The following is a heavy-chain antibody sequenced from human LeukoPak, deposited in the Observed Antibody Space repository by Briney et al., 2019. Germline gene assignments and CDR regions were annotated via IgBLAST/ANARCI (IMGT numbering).Heavy chain of an antibody. CDR2: MNPNSGNT. CDR1: GYTFTSYD. CDR3: ARLRRYNKNWFDP. D-gene: IGHD1-14*01. Sequence: ASVKVSCKASGYTFTSYDINWVRQATGQGLEWMGWMNPNSGNTGYAQKFQGRVTITRNTSISTAYMELSSLRSEDTAVYYCARLRRYNKNWFDPWGQGTLVTVSS. J-gene: IGHJ5*02. V-gene: IGHV1-8*03.